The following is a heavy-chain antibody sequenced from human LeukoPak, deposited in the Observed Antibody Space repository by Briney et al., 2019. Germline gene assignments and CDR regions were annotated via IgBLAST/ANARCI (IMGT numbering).Heavy chain of an antibody. V-gene: IGHV3-23*01. CDR1: GFTFSSFS. CDR2: ISGSGGST. CDR3: AKEDYYDSSGSPEYFDY. J-gene: IGHJ4*02. Sequence: PGGSLRLSCVAYGFTFSSFSMSWVRQAPGKGLEWVSAISGSGGSTYYADSVKGRFTISRDNSKNTLYLQMNSLRAEDTAVYYCAKEDYYDSSGSPEYFDYWGQGTLVTVSS. D-gene: IGHD3-22*01.